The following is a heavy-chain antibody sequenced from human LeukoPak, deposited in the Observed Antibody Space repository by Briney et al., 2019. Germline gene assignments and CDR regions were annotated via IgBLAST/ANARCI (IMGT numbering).Heavy chain of an antibody. J-gene: IGHJ4*02. Sequence: GGSLRPSCAASGFTFSDYYMSWIRQAPGKGLEWVSYISSSGSTIYYADSVKGRFTISRDNAKNSLYLQMNSLRAEDTAVYYCARDGVITYYYDSSGYLAPPDFDYWGQGTLVTVSS. CDR1: GFTFSDYY. CDR2: ISSSGSTI. D-gene: IGHD3-22*01. V-gene: IGHV3-11*01. CDR3: ARDGVITYYYDSSGYLAPPDFDY.